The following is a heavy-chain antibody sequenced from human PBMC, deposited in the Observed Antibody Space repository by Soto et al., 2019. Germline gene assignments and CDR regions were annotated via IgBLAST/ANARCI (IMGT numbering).Heavy chain of an antibody. CDR2: INQDGSEK. CDR1: GFTFTFYW. Sequence: EVQLVESGGGLVQPRGSLRLSCAVSGFTFTFYWMAWVRQAPGKGLEWVANINQDGSEKYYVVSVKGRFTISRDDDKNSLYLQMNSLGAEDTAVYYCARVRRRDWEMLQMVTYFYYGMDVWGQGTTVTVSS. CDR3: ARVRRRDWEMLQMVTYFYYGMDV. D-gene: IGHD1-26*01. J-gene: IGHJ6*02. V-gene: IGHV3-7*01.